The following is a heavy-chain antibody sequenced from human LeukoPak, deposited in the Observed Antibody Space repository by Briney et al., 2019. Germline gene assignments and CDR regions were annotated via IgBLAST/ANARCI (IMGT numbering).Heavy chain of an antibody. CDR1: GYTFTSYG. CDR2: ISSYNGNT. V-gene: IGHV1-18*01. J-gene: IGHJ4*02. CDR3: ARVCRYYYGSGSYPNYFDY. Sequence: ASVKVSCKASGYTFTSYGISWVRQAPVQGLEWMGWISSYNGNTNYAQKLQGRVTMTTDTSTSTAYMELRSLRSDDTPVYYCARVCRYYYGSGSYPNYFDYWGQGTLVTVSS. D-gene: IGHD3-10*01.